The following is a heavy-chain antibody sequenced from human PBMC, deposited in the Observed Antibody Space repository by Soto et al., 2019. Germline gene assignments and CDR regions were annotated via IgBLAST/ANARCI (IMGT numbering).Heavy chain of an antibody. J-gene: IGHJ5*01. D-gene: IGHD3-10*01. CDR3: AHKFRGPGSYTGDRFDS. CDR2: VYWDDDK. V-gene: IGHV2-5*02. Sequence: QITLKESGPTLVKPTQTLTLTCSFSGFSLSSNGVGVGWIRQPPGKALEFLALVYWDDDKRYSPSLKSRLTITQATSKNQVVLTMTNMDPVDTATDSCAHKFRGPGSYTGDRFDSWGQGILVIVSS. CDR1: GFSLSSNGVG.